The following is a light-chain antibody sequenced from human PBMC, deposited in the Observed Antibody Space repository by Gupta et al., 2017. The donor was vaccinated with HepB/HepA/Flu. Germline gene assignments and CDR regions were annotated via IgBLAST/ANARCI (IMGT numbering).Light chain of an antibody. CDR3: QQYGSSPVT. J-gene: IGKJ5*01. CDR1: QSVNDY. V-gene: IGKV3-20*01. CDR2: GAS. Sequence: EFVLTQSPDPLSLSPGERATLSCRASQSVNDYLAWYQQKPGQAPRLLIYGASSRATGIPDRFSGSGSGTDFTLTISRLEPEDFSVYYCQQYGSSPVTFGQGTRLEI.